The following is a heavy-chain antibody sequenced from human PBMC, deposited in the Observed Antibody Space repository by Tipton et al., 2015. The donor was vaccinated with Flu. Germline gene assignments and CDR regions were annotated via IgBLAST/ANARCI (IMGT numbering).Heavy chain of an antibody. CDR2: INPTSGVT. CDR3: ARDMRAVMFHPANWFDP. D-gene: IGHD6-19*01. CDR1: GYTFTNYY. J-gene: IGHJ5*02. V-gene: IGHV1-2*02. Sequence: QLVQSGAEVKKPGASVKVSCKASGYTFTNYYIHWVRQAPGQGLEWMGWINPTSGVTDYAQKFQGRVTMTRDSSINTAYMELSRLTSDDTAVYYCARDMRAVMFHPANWFDPWGQGTLVSVSS.